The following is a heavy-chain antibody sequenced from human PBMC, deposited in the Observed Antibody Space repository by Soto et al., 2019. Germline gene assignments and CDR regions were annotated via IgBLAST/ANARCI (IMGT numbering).Heavy chain of an antibody. D-gene: IGHD6-19*01. CDR1: GFTVSSNY. CDR2: IYSGGST. Sequence: EVQLVESGGGLIQPGGSLRLSCAASGFTVSSNYMSWVRQAPGKGLEWVSVIYSGGSTYYADSVKGRFTISRDNSKNTLYLQMNSLRAEDTAVYYCARDLRSYSSGWSPLGYWGQGTLVTVSS. J-gene: IGHJ4*02. V-gene: IGHV3-53*01. CDR3: ARDLRSYSSGWSPLGY.